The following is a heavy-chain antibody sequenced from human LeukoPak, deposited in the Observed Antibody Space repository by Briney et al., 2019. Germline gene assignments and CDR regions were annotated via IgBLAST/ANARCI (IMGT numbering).Heavy chain of an antibody. D-gene: IGHD3-22*01. J-gene: IGHJ4*02. CDR3: AKNTYYYDSSGYYYVFYFDY. V-gene: IGHV3-74*01. CDR1: AFTFSNHW. CDR2: ISSDGSRT. Sequence: TGGFLRLSCAASAFTFSNHWMHWVRQAPGKGLVWVSDISSDGSRTFYADSVKGRFIISRDNAKNTVYLRMNSLRAEDTAVYYCAKNTYYYDSSGYYYVFYFDYWGQGTLVTVSS.